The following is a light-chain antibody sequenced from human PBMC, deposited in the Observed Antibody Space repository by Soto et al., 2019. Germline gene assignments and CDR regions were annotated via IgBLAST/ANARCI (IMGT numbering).Light chain of an antibody. V-gene: IGKV1-27*01. CDR2: AAS. CDR3: QKYNGVVT. Sequence: DIQMTQSPSSLSASVGDRVTITCRASQGISNYLAWYQQKPGKVPKLLMYAASTLHSGVPSRFSGSGSGTDFTLTISSLQPEDVATYYCQKYNGVVTFVPGTKVDIK. J-gene: IGKJ3*01. CDR1: QGISNY.